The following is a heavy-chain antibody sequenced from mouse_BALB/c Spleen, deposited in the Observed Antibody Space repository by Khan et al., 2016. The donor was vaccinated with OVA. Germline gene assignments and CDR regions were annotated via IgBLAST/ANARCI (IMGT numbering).Heavy chain of an antibody. J-gene: IGHJ2*01. D-gene: IGHD1-2*01. CDR3: ARTARIKY. V-gene: IGHV3-2*02. CDR2: ISYRGST. CDR1: GYSITSGYG. Sequence: EVQLQESGPGLVKPSQSLSLTCTVTGYSITSGYGWNWIRQFPENKLEWMGYISYRGSTNYKPSLKSRISITRDTSKNQFFLQLNSVTTEDTATYYCARTARIKYWGQGTTLTVSS.